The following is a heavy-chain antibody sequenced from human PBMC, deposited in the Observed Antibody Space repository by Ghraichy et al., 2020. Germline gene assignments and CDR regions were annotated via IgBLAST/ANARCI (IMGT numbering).Heavy chain of an antibody. CDR3: ARGVIAVAGYGMDV. CDR1: GYTFTSSA. V-gene: IGHV1-3*01. D-gene: IGHD6-19*01. Sequence: ASVKVSCKASGYTFTSSAMHWVRQAPGQRLEWMGWINVGHGNTKYSQKFQGRVTITRDTSASTAYMELSSLRSEDTAVYYCARGVIAVAGYGMDVWGQGTTVTVSS. CDR2: INVGHGNT. J-gene: IGHJ6*02.